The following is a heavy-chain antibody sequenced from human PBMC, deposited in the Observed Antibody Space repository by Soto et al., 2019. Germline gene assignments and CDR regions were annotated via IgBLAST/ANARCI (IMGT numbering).Heavy chain of an antibody. J-gene: IGHJ3*02. V-gene: IGHV4-61*01. D-gene: IGHD1-1*01. CDR3: ARVERGTATTVVDAFDI. CDR2: MSHSGGT. Sequence: SETLSLTCPVYGEFVSSGNYYWSWIRQPPGRGLEWIGEMSHSGGTHFNPSLKSRVIISVDTSKNQFSLKMSSVTAADTALYYCARVERGTATTVVDAFDIWGPGTMVTVS. CDR1: GEFVSSGNYY.